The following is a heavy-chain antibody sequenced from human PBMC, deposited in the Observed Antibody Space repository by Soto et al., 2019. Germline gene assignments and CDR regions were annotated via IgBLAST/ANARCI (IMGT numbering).Heavy chain of an antibody. J-gene: IGHJ4*02. CDR2: IYRDGTT. V-gene: IGHV3-66*01. CDR1: GLIVINNH. Sequence: PGGSLRLSCAASGLIVINNHMTWVRQAPGKGLEWVSIIYRDGTTYYADSVKGRFTVSRDSSENTLFLQMNSLRAEDTAVYYCARVLQWLLYFDYWGQGT. CDR3: ARVLQWLLYFDY. D-gene: IGHD1-1*01.